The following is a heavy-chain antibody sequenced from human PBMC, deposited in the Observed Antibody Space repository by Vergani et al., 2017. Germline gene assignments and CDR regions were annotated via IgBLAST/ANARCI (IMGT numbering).Heavy chain of an antibody. D-gene: IGHD3-3*01. Sequence: QVQLQESGPGLVKPSETLSLTCTVSGGSISSYYWSWFRQPPGKGLEWIGYIYYSGSTNYNPSLKSRVTISVDTSKNQFSLKLSSVTAADTAVYFCARIAAGMTIFGVVTNARFDYWGEGTLVTVSS. CDR3: ARIAAGMTIFGVVTNARFDY. V-gene: IGHV4-59*01. CDR2: IYYSGST. CDR1: GGSISSYY. J-gene: IGHJ4*02.